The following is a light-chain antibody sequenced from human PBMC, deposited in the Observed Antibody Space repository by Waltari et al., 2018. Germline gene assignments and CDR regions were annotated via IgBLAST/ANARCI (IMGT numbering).Light chain of an antibody. J-gene: IGLJ2*01. CDR3: QSYDNSLSGVV. CDR1: SSNIGAGYD. V-gene: IGLV1-40*01. CDR2: TNN. Sequence: QSVLTQPPSVSGAPGQRVTISCTGNSSNIGAGYDVHWYQQLPETAPKLLICTNNLRPSGVPDRFSGSKSGTSASLAITGLQAEDEAHYHCQSYDNSLSGVVFGGGTKLTVL.